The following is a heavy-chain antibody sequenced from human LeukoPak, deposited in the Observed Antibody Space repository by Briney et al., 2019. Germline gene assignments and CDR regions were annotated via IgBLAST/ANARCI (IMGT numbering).Heavy chain of an antibody. Sequence: PGRSLRLSCAASGFTFNMYGMHWVRQAPGKGLEWVAGISNDGSTKDYADSMKGRFTISRDSSKKSMFLQMNSLRAEDTAVYYCAKAAYCTSTSCHFSGYAQRPLDSWGQGTLVTVSS. V-gene: IGHV3-30*18. CDR1: GFTFNMYG. J-gene: IGHJ4*02. D-gene: IGHD2-2*01. CDR3: AKAAYCTSTSCHFSGYAQRPLDS. CDR2: ISNDGSTK.